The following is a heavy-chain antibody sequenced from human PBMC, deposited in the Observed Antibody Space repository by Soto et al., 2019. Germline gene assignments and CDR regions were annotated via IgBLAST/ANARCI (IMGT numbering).Heavy chain of an antibody. Sequence: PGGSLRLSCAASGFTFSSYGMHWVRQAPGKGLEWVAVISYDGSNKYCADSVKGRFTISRDNSKNTLYLQMNSLRAEDTAVYYCAKDGSPQYNYYYYGMDVWGQGTTVTVSS. J-gene: IGHJ6*02. V-gene: IGHV3-30*18. D-gene: IGHD4-4*01. CDR3: AKDGSPQYNYYYYGMDV. CDR2: ISYDGSNK. CDR1: GFTFSSYG.